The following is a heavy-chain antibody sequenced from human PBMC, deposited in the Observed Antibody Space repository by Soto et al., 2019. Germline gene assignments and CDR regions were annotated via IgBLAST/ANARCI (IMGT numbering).Heavy chain of an antibody. D-gene: IGHD5-12*01. Sequence: GGSLRLSCVASGFTFSSFWMSWVSTAPGKGLEGVAIIKQDGSEKYYLDYVTGRFIVSRDNADKSLYLQMNSLRPEETALYYCVRGYSDYTDYFDYWGQGT. CDR1: GFTFSSFW. V-gene: IGHV3-7*03. J-gene: IGHJ4*02. CDR3: VRGYSDYTDYFDY. CDR2: IKQDGSEK.